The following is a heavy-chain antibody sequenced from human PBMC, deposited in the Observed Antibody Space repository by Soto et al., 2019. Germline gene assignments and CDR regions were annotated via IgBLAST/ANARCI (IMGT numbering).Heavy chain of an antibody. Sequence: SETLSLTCAVSGGSISSGGYSWRWIRPPPGKGLEWVGYIYHSGSTYYNPSLKSRVTISVDRSKNQFSLKLSSVTAADTAVYYCARGMTTVTTLDYWGQGTLVTV. D-gene: IGHD4-4*01. CDR3: ARGMTTVTTLDY. V-gene: IGHV4-30-2*01. CDR1: GGSISSGGYS. J-gene: IGHJ4*02. CDR2: IYHSGST.